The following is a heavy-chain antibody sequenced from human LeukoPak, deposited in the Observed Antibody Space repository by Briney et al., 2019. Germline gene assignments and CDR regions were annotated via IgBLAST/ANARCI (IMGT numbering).Heavy chain of an antibody. D-gene: IGHD2-15*01. Sequence: ASVKVSCKASGYNFIDYYIHWVRHAPGQGLEWIGLIKPASDGTHYAERLEGRVTLTRDMSINTVYMHLSSLTSVDTAVYYGARYPARPTGPSFDWFDPWGQGTLVTVSS. J-gene: IGHJ5*02. CDR1: GYNFIDYY. CDR3: ARYPARPTGPSFDWFDP. V-gene: IGHV1-2*02. CDR2: IKPASDGT.